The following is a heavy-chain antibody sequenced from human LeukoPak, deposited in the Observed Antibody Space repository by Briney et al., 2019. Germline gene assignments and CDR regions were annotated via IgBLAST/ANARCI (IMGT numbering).Heavy chain of an antibody. CDR3: ARGGLKWELLPARARKSYYFDY. Sequence: SETLSLTCTVSGGSITSRSSSWGWIRQAPGKGLEWIGTISFSGGTYYTPSLKSRVTISIDTSKNQFSLKLSSVTAADTAVYYCARGGLKWELLPARARKSYYFDYWGQGTLVTVSS. V-gene: IGHV4-39*01. CDR1: GGSITSRSSS. J-gene: IGHJ4*02. CDR2: ISFSGGT. D-gene: IGHD1-26*01.